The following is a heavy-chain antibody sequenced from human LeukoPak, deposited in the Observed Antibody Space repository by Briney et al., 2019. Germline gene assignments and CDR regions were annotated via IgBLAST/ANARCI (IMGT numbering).Heavy chain of an antibody. CDR1: GFIFSTYG. CDR3: ASAAGPFDN. V-gene: IGHV3-33*01. D-gene: IGHD6-19*01. J-gene: IGHJ4*02. Sequence: PGGSLRLSCAASGFIFSTYGMHWVRQAPGKGLEWVAVIWYDGSIKYYADSVKGRFTISRDNSKNTLYLQTNSLRAEDTALYYCASAAGPFDNWGQGTLVTVSS. CDR2: IWYDGSIK.